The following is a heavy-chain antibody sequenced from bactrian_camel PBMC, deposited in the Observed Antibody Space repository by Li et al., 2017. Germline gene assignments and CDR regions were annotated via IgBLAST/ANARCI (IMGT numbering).Heavy chain of an antibody. Sequence: HVQLVESGGDLVRPGGSLRLSCTASGLPFDDPNMGWYRQGPGDECELVSSISSDRSLYYADSVKGRFTISQDNAKNTVYLQMNMLKPEDTGVYVCAVMVGALPFGPMCRRWLGHWGQGTQVTVS. J-gene: IGHJ4*01. CDR1: GLPFDDPN. CDR2: ISSDRSL. V-gene: IGHV3S61*01. CDR3: AVMVGALPFGPMCRRWLGH. D-gene: IGHD5*01.